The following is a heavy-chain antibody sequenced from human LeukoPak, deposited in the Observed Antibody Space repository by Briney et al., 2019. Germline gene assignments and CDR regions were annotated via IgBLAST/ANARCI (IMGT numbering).Heavy chain of an antibody. J-gene: IGHJ2*01. V-gene: IGHV4-39*07. CDR3: ARDPIVSVGDWYFDL. CDR1: GGSISSTSYY. D-gene: IGHD3-16*02. Sequence: PSETLSLTCTVSGGSISSTSYYWGWVRQPPGKGLEWIGSISSSVTTYYNPSLKSRVTISVDVSKNQFSLKLSSVTAADTAVYYCARDPIVSVGDWYFDLWGRGTLVTVSS. CDR2: ISSSVTT.